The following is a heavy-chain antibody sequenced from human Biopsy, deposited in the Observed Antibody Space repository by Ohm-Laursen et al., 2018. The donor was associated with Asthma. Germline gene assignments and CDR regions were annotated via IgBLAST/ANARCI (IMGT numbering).Heavy chain of an antibody. CDR2: ISKDASTQ. D-gene: IGHD1-1*01. CDR1: GFSFSNFA. Sequence: SLRLSCSASGFSFSNFAIRWVRQAPGKGLGWVGVISKDASTQDYADSVKGRFTMARDNSKNTLDLQMNSLREEDTAVYYCVRDGTDDAFDIWGQGTVVSVSS. CDR3: VRDGTDDAFDI. V-gene: IGHV3-30*01. J-gene: IGHJ3*02.